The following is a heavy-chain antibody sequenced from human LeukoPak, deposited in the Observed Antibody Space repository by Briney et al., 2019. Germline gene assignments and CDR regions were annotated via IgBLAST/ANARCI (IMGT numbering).Heavy chain of an antibody. CDR1: GGSISSSSYY. J-gene: IGHJ4*02. CDR2: IYYSGST. Sequence: KPSETLSLTCTASGGSISSSSYYWGWLRQPPGKGLEWIGSIYYSGSTYYNPSLKSRVTISVDTSKNQFSLKLSSVTAADTAVYYCARRQISYGDLTKLHFDYWGQGTLVTVSS. CDR3: ARRQISYGDLTKLHFDY. D-gene: IGHD4-17*01. V-gene: IGHV4-39*01.